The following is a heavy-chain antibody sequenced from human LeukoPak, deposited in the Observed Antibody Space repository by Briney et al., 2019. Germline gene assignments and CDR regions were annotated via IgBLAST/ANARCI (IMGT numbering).Heavy chain of an antibody. V-gene: IGHV3-23*01. Sequence: GGSLRLSCAASGFTFNSYAMSWVRQAPGKGLEWVSAISGSGGSTYYADSVKGRFTISRDNSKNTLYLQMNSLRAEDTAVYYCAKDKAVVPAAIYAFDIWGQGTMVTVSS. CDR2: ISGSGGST. J-gene: IGHJ3*02. CDR1: GFTFNSYA. CDR3: AKDKAVVPAAIYAFDI. D-gene: IGHD2-2*01.